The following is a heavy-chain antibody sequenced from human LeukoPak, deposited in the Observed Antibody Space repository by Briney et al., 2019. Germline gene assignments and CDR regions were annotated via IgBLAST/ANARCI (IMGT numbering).Heavy chain of an antibody. J-gene: IGHJ4*02. D-gene: IGHD3-22*01. V-gene: IGHV3-23*01. Sequence: GGSLRLSCAASGFTFRNYAMTWVRQAPGKGLDWVALIGARDGRTYYADPVKGRFTISRDNAKNSLFLQMNSLRAEDTAVYYCARDGEYYYDSSGYYAIDYWGQGTLVSVSS. CDR2: IGARDGRT. CDR1: GFTFRNYA. CDR3: ARDGEYYYDSSGYYAIDY.